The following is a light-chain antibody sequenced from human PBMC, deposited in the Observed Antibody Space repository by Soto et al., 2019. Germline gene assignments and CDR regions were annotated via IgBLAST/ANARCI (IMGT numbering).Light chain of an antibody. J-gene: IGLJ2*01. CDR1: SGSGSASNY. CDR3: VLYISGNWV. Sequence: QAVVTQEPSVSVSPGGTVTLTCGLTSGSGSASNYTSWHQQTPGQAPRTLITRTNTRSSGVPDRFSCSLLGNKAALTIKGAQAQDESLDYCVLYISGNWVLGVVTKLPFL. CDR2: RTN. V-gene: IGLV8-61*01.